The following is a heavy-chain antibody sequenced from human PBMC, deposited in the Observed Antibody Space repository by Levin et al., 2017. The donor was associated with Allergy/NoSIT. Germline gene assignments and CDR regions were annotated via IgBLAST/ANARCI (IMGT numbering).Heavy chain of an antibody. CDR1: GGSISSSDYY. D-gene: IGHD2-2*01. Sequence: SQTLSLTCTASGGSISSSDYYWAWIRQTPGKGLERIGSIYYGGSAYYNPSLTSRVTMSIATSKNQFSLKLSSVTATDTAVYYCARFLRGSRYFDLWGQGTLVTVSS. CDR3: ARFLRGSRYFDL. J-gene: IGHJ4*02. V-gene: IGHV4-39*01. CDR2: IYYGGSA.